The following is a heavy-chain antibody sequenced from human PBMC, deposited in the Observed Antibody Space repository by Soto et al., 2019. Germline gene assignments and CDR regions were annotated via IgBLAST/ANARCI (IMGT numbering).Heavy chain of an antibody. CDR3: AKDVFADSKPFDY. J-gene: IGHJ4*02. CDR1: GFTFRDYG. Sequence: EEQLLESGGGLVQPGGSLRLSCAVSGFTFRDYGMSWVRQAPGQGLEWVSAISGRGHRTYYADAVKGRFTISRDNSKNTLYFQMNTLRADDTATYYSAKDVFADSKPFDYLGQGTLVTVSS. CDR2: ISGRGHRT. D-gene: IGHD2-21*01. V-gene: IGHV3-23*01.